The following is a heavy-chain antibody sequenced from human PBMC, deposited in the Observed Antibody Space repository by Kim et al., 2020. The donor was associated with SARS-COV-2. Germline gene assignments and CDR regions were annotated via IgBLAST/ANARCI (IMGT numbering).Heavy chain of an antibody. V-gene: IGHV1-46*01. Sequence: IYAQKFQGRVTMTRDTSTSTVYMELSSLRSEDTAVYYCARVDTAMDDFDYWGQGTLVTVSS. CDR3: ARVDTAMDDFDY. J-gene: IGHJ4*02. D-gene: IGHD5-18*01.